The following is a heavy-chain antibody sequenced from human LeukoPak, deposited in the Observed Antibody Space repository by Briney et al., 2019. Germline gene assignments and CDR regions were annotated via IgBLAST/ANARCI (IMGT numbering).Heavy chain of an antibody. CDR1: GFTFSNAW. J-gene: IGHJ3*02. Sequence: GGSLGLSCAASGFTFSNAWMSWVRQAPGKGLEWVGRIKSKTDGGTTDYAAPVKGRFTISRDDSKNTLYLQMNSLKTEDTAVYYCTTTFGLYYYDSSGSDDAFDIWGQGTMVTVSS. CDR2: IKSKTDGGTT. D-gene: IGHD3-22*01. CDR3: TTTFGLYYYDSSGSDDAFDI. V-gene: IGHV3-15*01.